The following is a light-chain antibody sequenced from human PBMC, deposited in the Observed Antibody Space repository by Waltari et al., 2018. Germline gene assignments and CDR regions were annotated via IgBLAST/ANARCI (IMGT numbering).Light chain of an antibody. Sequence: QSALTQPASVSGSPGQSITISCTGTSSDVGGYNYVSWYQQHPGNAPRLVIYDVSKRPSGGSTAFSGSKSGNTASLTISGLQAEDEADYYCSSYTSSSTYVFGTGTKVTVL. J-gene: IGLJ1*01. CDR1: SSDVGGYNY. CDR3: SSYTSSSTYV. CDR2: DVS. V-gene: IGLV2-14*01.